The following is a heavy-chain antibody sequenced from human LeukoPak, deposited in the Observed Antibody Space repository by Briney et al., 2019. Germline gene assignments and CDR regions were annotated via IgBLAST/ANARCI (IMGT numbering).Heavy chain of an antibody. CDR3: ARRSGTYFGNSYFDY. Sequence: GESLKISCKGSGYSFTSYGIGWVRQMPGKGLEWMGMIYPGDSDTRYSPSFQGQVTISADKSISTAYLQWSSLKASDTAMYYCARRSGTYFGNSYFDYWGQGALVTVSS. CDR1: GYSFTSYG. D-gene: IGHD1-26*01. J-gene: IGHJ4*02. CDR2: IYPGDSDT. V-gene: IGHV5-51*01.